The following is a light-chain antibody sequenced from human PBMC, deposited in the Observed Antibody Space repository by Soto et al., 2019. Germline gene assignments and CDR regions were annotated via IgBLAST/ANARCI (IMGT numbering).Light chain of an antibody. V-gene: IGLV1-51*01. CDR3: ATWDTSLSAVV. Sequence: QSVLTQPPSVSAAPGQKVTISCSGSSSNIGNNYVSWYQHLPGTAPKLLIYDNDKRPSGIPDRFSGSKSGTSATLGITGLQTGDEAFYYCATWDTSLSAVVFGGGTKVTVL. CDR1: SSNIGNNY. J-gene: IGLJ2*01. CDR2: DND.